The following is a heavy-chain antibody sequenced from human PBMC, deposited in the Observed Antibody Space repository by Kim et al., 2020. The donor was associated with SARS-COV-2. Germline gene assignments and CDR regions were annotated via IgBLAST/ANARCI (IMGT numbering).Heavy chain of an antibody. V-gene: IGHV3-49*04. Sequence: GGSLRLSCTASGFTFSSYAMSWVRQAPGKGLEWVGFIRSKACGGTTEHAASVKGRVTISRDDYKSIAYLQMNRLKTEDTAVYYCTRYQPYYYYYDMDAWGQGTTVTVSS. CDR2: IRSKACGGTT. CDR1: GFTFSSYA. J-gene: IGHJ6*02. CDR3: TRYQPYYYYYDMDA.